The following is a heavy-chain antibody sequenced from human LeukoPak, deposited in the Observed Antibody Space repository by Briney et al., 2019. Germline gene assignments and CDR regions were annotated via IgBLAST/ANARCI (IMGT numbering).Heavy chain of an antibody. CDR1: GGSISSGGYY. CDR2: IYYSGST. CDR3: ARVRMVRGVLYYYYYYGMDV. Sequence: SETLSLTCTVSGGSISSGGYYWSWIRQHPGKGLEWIGYIYYSGSTYYNPSLKSRVTISVDTSKNQFSLKLSSVTAADTAVYYCARVRMVRGVLYYYYYYGMDVWGQGTTVTVSS. V-gene: IGHV4-31*03. D-gene: IGHD3-10*01. J-gene: IGHJ6*02.